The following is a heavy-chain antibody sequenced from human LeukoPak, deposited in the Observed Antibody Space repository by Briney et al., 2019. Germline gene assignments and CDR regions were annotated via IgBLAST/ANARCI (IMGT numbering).Heavy chain of an antibody. Sequence: ASVKVSCKTSGYTFVTYGISWVRQATGQGLEWMGWMNPNSGNTGYAQKFQGRVTMTRNTSISTAYMELSSLRSEDTAVYYCARGGNYYDSSGSGLFDPWGQGTLVTVSS. V-gene: IGHV1-8*02. D-gene: IGHD3-22*01. CDR2: MNPNSGNT. CDR1: GYTFVTYG. J-gene: IGHJ5*02. CDR3: ARGGNYYDSSGSGLFDP.